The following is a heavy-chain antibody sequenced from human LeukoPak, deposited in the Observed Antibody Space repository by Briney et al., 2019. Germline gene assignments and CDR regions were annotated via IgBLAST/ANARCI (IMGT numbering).Heavy chain of an antibody. CDR3: AXGPYDY. CDR2: INPNSGDT. CDR1: GYTFTGFX. V-gene: IGHV1-2*02. J-gene: IGHJ4*02. Sequence: SCKASGYTFTGFXIHWVRQAPGQGLEWMGWINPNSGDTNYAQKFQGGVSMTTDTSINTAYMDLNRLRSDDSAIYYCAXGPYDYWGQGTLVTVSS.